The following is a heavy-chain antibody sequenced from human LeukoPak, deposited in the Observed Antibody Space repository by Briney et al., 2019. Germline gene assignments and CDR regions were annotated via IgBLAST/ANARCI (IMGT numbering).Heavy chain of an antibody. CDR1: GGSISSGSYY. V-gene: IGHV4-61*02. Sequence: SQTLSLTCTVSGGSISSGSYYWSWIRQPAGKGLEWIGRIYTSGSTNYNPSLKSRVTITVDTSKNQFSLKLGSVTAADTAVYYCARVRQHLPYYYYGMDVWGQGTTVTVSS. CDR3: ARVRQHLPYYYYGMDV. J-gene: IGHJ6*02. CDR2: IYTSGST. D-gene: IGHD6-13*01.